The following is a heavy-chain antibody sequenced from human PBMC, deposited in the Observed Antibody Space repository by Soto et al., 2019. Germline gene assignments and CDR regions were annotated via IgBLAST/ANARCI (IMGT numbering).Heavy chain of an antibody. V-gene: IGHV3-74*01. CDR3: ARTTDDFWSGYYFPFDY. D-gene: IGHD3-3*01. CDR2: INSDGSST. Sequence: GGSLRLSCAASGFTFSSYWMHWVRQAPGKGLVWVSRINSDGSSTSYADSVKGRFTISRDNAKNTLYLQMNSLRAEDTAVYYCARTTDDFWSGYYFPFDYWGQGTLVTVSS. J-gene: IGHJ4*02. CDR1: GFTFSSYW.